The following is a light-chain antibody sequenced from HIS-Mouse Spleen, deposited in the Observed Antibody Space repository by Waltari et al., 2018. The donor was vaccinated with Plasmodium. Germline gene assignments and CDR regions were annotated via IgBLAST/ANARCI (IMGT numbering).Light chain of an antibody. J-gene: IGKJ1*01. CDR2: AAS. CDR3: QQNYNTWT. Sequence: DIQMTQSPSSLSASVGDRVTITCRASQSISSYLNWYQQKPGKAPKLLIYAASSVQSGVPSRFSGSGSVTDFTLTISSLQPEDFATYYCQQNYNTWTFGQGTKVEIK. V-gene: IGKV1-39*01. CDR1: QSISSY.